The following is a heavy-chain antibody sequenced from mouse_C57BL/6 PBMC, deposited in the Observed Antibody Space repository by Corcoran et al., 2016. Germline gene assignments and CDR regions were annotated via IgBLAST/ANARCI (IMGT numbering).Heavy chain of an antibody. CDR1: GYTFTDYY. CDR3: ARAHYGMDY. J-gene: IGHJ4*01. V-gene: IGHV1-26*01. Sequence: EVQLQQSGPELVKPGASVKISCKASGYTFTDYYMNWVKQSHGKSLEWIGDINPNNGGTSYNQKFKGKATLTVDKSSSTAYMELRSLTSEDSAVYYCARAHYGMDYWGQGTSVTVSS. D-gene: IGHD1-1*01. CDR2: INPNNGGT.